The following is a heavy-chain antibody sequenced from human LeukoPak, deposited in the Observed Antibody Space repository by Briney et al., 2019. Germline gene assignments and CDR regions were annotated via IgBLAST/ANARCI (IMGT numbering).Heavy chain of an antibody. V-gene: IGHV3-11*04. D-gene: IGHD3-3*01. J-gene: IGHJ6*02. CDR1: GFTFSDYY. CDR2: ISSSGSTI. CDR3: ASSPTGSTIFGVVNYGMDV. Sequence: GSLRLSCAASGFTFSDYYMSWTRQAPGKGLEWVSYISSSGSTIYYADSVKGRFTISRDNAKNSLYLQMNSLRAEDTAVYYCASSPTGSTIFGVVNYGMDVWGQGTTVTVSS.